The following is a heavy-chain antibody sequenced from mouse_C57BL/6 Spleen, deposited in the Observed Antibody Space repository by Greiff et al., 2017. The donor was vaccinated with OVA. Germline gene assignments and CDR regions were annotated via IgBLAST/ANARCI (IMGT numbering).Heavy chain of an antibody. CDR2: IYPGDGDT. CDR1: GYAFSSSW. Sequence: QVQLQQSGPELVKPGASVKISCKASGYAFSSSWMNWVKQRPGKGLEWIGRIYPGDGDTNYNGKFKGKATLTADKSSSTAYMQLSSLTSEDSAVYFCARVGNGFPDYWGQGTTLTVSS. J-gene: IGHJ2*01. V-gene: IGHV1-82*01. CDR3: ARVGNGFPDY. D-gene: IGHD3-3*01.